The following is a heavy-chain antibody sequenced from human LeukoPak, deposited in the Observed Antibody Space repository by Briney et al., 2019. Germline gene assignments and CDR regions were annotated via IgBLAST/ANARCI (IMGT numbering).Heavy chain of an antibody. Sequence: PGGSLRLSCAVSGSTVSGNYMGWVRQTPGKGLEWVSVFYVSGATYYAESVKGRFTISRDTYENTLLLQMNTLRVEDTAVYYCARLEKNSYYYMDVWGKGTTVTVSS. CDR2: FYVSGAT. CDR3: ARLEKNSYYYMDV. J-gene: IGHJ6*03. CDR1: GSTVSGNY. V-gene: IGHV3-53*01. D-gene: IGHD1-1*01.